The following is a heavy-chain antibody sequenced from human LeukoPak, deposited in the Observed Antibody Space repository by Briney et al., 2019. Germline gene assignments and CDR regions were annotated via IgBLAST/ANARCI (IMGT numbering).Heavy chain of an antibody. CDR2: IYGADAA. D-gene: IGHD6-13*01. CDR1: GFNVSSNC. V-gene: IGHV3-66*02. J-gene: IGHJ4*02. CDR3: VTSTGQQFIPYDY. Sequence: PGGSLRLSCAASGFNVSSNCMTWIRQAPGKGLEWVSLIYGADAAYYAESVRGRFMISRDNLKNTLFLQMNSLRVEDTAVYYCVTSTGQQFIPYDYWGQGTHVTVSS.